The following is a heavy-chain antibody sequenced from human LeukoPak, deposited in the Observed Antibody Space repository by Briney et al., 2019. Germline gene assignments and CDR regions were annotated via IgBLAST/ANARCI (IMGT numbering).Heavy chain of an antibody. CDR2: ISAYNGNT. Sequence: GASVKVSCKASGYTFTSYDINWVRQAPGQGLEWMGWISAYNGNTNYAQKLQGRVTMTTDTSTSTAYMELRSLRSDDTAVYYCARVDGSGSYNLCDYWGQGTLVTVSS. V-gene: IGHV1-18*01. D-gene: IGHD3-10*01. CDR3: ARVDGSGSYNLCDY. J-gene: IGHJ4*02. CDR1: GYTFTSYD.